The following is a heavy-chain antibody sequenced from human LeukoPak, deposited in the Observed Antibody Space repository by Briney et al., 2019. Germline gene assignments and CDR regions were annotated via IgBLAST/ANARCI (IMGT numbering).Heavy chain of an antibody. J-gene: IGHJ5*02. CDR3: ARGLGSMLRGGSNWFDP. CDR1: GASITSGTYY. CDR2: IYTSGTT. V-gene: IGHV4-61*02. Sequence: SETLSLTCTVSGASITSGTYYWGWIRQPGGKGLEYIGRIYTSGTTNYNPSVKSRITISIDTSKNQFSLTLRSVTAADTALYYCARGLGSMLRGGSNWFDPWGQGTLVIVSS. D-gene: IGHD3-10*01.